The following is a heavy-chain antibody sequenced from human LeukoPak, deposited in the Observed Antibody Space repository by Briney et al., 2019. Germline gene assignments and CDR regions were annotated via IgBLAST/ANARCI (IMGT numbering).Heavy chain of an antibody. CDR2: LSGSGGST. J-gene: IGHJ3*02. D-gene: IGHD3-3*01. V-gene: IGHV3-23*01. Sequence: GGSLRLFCAASGFTFSSYAMSWVRQAPGKALEWVSALSGSGGSTDYADSVKGRFTISRDNSKNTLYLQMNSLRAEDTAVYYCAKVPAPYDFWSGYPDAFDIWGQGTMVTVSS. CDR3: AKVPAPYDFWSGYPDAFDI. CDR1: GFTFSSYA.